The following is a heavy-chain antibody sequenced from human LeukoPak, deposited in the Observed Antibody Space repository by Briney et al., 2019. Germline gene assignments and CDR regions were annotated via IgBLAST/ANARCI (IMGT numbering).Heavy chain of an antibody. CDR1: GGSISSSSYY. V-gene: IGHV4-39*07. D-gene: IGHD6-13*01. CDR3: ASSIAAAGFFDY. J-gene: IGHJ4*02. CDR2: IYYSGST. Sequence: SETLSLTCTVSGGSISSSSYYWGWIRQPPGTGLEWIGSIYYSGSTYYNPSLKSRVTISVDTSKNQFSLKLSSVTAADTAVYYCASSIAAAGFFDYWGQGTLVTVSS.